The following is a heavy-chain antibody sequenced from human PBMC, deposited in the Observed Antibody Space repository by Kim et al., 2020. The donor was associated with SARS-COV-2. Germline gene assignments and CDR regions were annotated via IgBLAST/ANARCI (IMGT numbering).Heavy chain of an antibody. V-gene: IGHV3-30*04. D-gene: IGHD3-9*01. CDR2: ISYDGSNK. J-gene: IGHJ4*02. CDR1: GFTFSSYA. Sequence: GGSLRLSCAASGFTFSSYAMHWVRQAPGKGLEWVAVISYDGSNKYYADSVKGRFTISRDNSKNTLYLQMNSLRAEDTAVYYCARDYDILTGYLDYWGQGTLVTVSS. CDR3: ARDYDILTGYLDY.